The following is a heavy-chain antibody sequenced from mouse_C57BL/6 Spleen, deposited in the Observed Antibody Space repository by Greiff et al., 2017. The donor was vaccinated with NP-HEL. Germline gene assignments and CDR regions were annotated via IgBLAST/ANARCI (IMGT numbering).Heavy chain of an antibody. D-gene: IGHD1-1*01. CDR1: GFTFSDYG. Sequence: EVQGVESGGGLVKPGGSLKLSCAASGFTFSDYGMHWVRQAPEKGLEWVAYISSGSSTIYYADTVKGRFTISRDNAKNTLFLQMTSLRSEDTAMYYCARRNDYYGSSYNAMGYWGQGTSVTVSS. CDR2: ISSGSSTI. CDR3: ARRNDYYGSSYNAMGY. V-gene: IGHV5-17*01. J-gene: IGHJ4*01.